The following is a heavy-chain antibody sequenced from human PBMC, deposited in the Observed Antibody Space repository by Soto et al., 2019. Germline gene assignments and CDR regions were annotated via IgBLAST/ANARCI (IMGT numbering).Heavy chain of an antibody. Sequence: QVQLVQSGAEVKKPGASVKVSCQTSGYTFTSYYIHWVRQAPGQGLAWLGIINPSGGYTKYSKKFQDRVSMTRDADTNIVYMELSSLTSEDTAVYFCARSRSMGDWSASVTTYSYGMAAWGQGTTVTVSS. J-gene: IGHJ6*02. D-gene: IGHD3-3*01. CDR1: GYTFTSYY. CDR3: ARSRSMGDWSASVTTYSYGMAA. V-gene: IGHV1-46*01. CDR2: INPSGGYT.